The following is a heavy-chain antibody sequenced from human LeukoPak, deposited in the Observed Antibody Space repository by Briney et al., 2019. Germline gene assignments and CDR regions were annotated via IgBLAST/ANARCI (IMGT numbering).Heavy chain of an antibody. CDR1: GFTFRNHG. CDR2: IWYDGSEK. J-gene: IGHJ4*02. Sequence: GGSLRLSCAASGFTFRNHGMHWVRQAPGKGLEWLAVIWYDGSEKYYADSVQGRFTVSRDNSKNALYLQLNSLGAEDAAVYYCARDRNFPAYYFDFWGQGALVTVSS. V-gene: IGHV3-33*01. CDR3: ARDRNFPAYYFDF. D-gene: IGHD3-10*01.